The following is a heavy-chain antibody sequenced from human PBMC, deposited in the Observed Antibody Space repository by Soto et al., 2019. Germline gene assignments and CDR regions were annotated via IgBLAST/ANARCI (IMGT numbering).Heavy chain of an antibody. CDR2: IKSKTDGGTT. J-gene: IGHJ4*02. CDR1: GFTFSNAW. CDR3: TTDRGWFGELLYAPATESRFDY. Sequence: EVQLVESGGGLVKPGGSLRLSCAASGFTFSNAWMSWVRQAPGKGLEWVGRIKSKTDGGTTDYAAPVKGRFTISRDDSKNXXYXQXXSLKTEDTAVYYCTTDRGWFGELLYAPATESRFDYWGQGTLVTVSS. V-gene: IGHV3-15*01. D-gene: IGHD3-10*01.